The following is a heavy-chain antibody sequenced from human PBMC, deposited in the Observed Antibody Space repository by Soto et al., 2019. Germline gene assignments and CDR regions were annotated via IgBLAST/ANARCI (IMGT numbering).Heavy chain of an antibody. D-gene: IGHD1-20*01. CDR1: GGTFSSYT. Sequence: QVQLVQSGAEVKKPGSSVKVSCKASGGTFSSYTISWVRQAPGQGLEWMGRIIPILGIANYAQKFQGRVTITADKSTSTAYMELSSLRSEDTAVYYCARTRGVGIPSDYWGQGTMVTVSS. J-gene: IGHJ4*02. V-gene: IGHV1-69*02. CDR3: ARTRGVGIPSDY. CDR2: IIPILGIA.